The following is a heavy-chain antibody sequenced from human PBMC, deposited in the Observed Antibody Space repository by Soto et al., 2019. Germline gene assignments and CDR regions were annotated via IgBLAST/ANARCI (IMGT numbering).Heavy chain of an antibody. Sequence: PSQTPSLTCAISGDSVSSNSAAWNWIRQSPSRGLEWLGRTYYRSKWYNNYAVSVKSRITIHPHTSKNQFSLQLNSVTPEDTAVYYCARDRVGGRGYGDWYYYYYYGMDVWGQGTTVTVSS. CDR3: ARDRVGGRGYGDWYYYYYYGMDV. J-gene: IGHJ6*02. CDR2: TYYRSKWYN. V-gene: IGHV6-1*01. CDR1: GDSVSSNSAA. D-gene: IGHD5-12*01.